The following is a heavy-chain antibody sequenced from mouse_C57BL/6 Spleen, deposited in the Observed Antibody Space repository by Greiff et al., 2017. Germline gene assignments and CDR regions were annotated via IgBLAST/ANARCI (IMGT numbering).Heavy chain of an antibody. CDR2: IDPSDSYT. CDR3: ARSPHYYGSSYAMDY. J-gene: IGHJ4*01. D-gene: IGHD1-1*01. V-gene: IGHV1-69*01. Sequence: QVQLQQPGAELVMPGASVKLSCKASGYNFTSYWMHWVKQRPGQGLEWIGEIDPSDSYTNYNQKFKGKSTLTVDKSSSTAYMQLSSLTSEDSAVYYCARSPHYYGSSYAMDYWGQGTSVTVSS. CDR1: GYNFTSYW.